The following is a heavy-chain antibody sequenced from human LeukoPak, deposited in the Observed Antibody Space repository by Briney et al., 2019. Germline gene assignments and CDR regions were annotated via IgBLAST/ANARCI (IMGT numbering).Heavy chain of an antibody. CDR1: GFTFSSYA. D-gene: IGHD2-2*01. CDR2: ISSNGGST. CDR3: VKALGYCSTTSCYFDY. Sequence: PGGSLRLSCSASGFTFSSYAMHWARQAPGKGLEYVSAISSNGGSTYYADSVKGRFTLSRDNSKNTLYLQMSSLRAEDTAVYYCVKALGYCSTTSCYFDYWGQGTLVTVSS. V-gene: IGHV3-64D*09. J-gene: IGHJ4*02.